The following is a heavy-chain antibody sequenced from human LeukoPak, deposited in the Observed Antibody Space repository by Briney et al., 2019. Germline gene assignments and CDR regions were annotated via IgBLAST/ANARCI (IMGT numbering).Heavy chain of an antibody. CDR3: AKGISVAQYFDA. J-gene: IGHJ4*02. CDR2: INPNNGVP. V-gene: IGHV1-2*02. Sequence: ASVTVSCKASGYTFTAYYLHWVRQAPDQGLEWMGWINPNNGVPNFAQKFHGRVTMTMDTSITTAYMELSRLRSDDTAVYYCAKGISVAQYFDAWGQGALVTVSS. D-gene: IGHD6-19*01. CDR1: GYTFTAYY.